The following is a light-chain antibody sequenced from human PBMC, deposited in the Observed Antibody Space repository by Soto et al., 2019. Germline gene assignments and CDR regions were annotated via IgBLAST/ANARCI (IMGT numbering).Light chain of an antibody. CDR3: QQYGSSPPYT. J-gene: IGKJ2*01. V-gene: IGKV3-20*01. CDR1: QSVSSSY. CDR2: GAS. Sequence: EIVLTQSPGTLSLSPGERATLSCRASQSVSSSYLAWYQQKPGQAPRLLIYGASSRATGIPDRFSGSGSGPDFTLTIRRLETEDFAVYYCQQYGSSPPYTFGQGTKLEIK.